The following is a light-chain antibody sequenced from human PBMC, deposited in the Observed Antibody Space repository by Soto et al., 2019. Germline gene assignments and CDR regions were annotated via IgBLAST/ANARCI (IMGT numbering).Light chain of an antibody. CDR2: GNS. Sequence: QSVLTQPPSVSGAPGQRVTISCTGSSSNIGAGYDVHWYQQLPGTAPKLLIYGNSNRPSGVPDRFSGSKSGTSASLAITGLQIEVEVDYCCQSYDSSLSVVFGGGTKLTVL. CDR1: SSNIGAGYD. J-gene: IGLJ2*01. CDR3: QSYDSSLSVV. V-gene: IGLV1-40*01.